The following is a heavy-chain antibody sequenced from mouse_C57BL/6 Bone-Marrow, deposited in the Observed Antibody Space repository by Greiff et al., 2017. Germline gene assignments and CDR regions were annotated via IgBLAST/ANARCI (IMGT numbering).Heavy chain of an antibody. D-gene: IGHD2-4*01. CDR1: GYTFTNYW. CDR2: IYPGGGYT. Sequence: QVQLQQSGAELVRPGTSVKMSCKASGYTFTNYWIGWAKQRPGHGLEWIGDIYPGGGYTNYNEKFKGKATLTADKSSSTAYMPFSSLTSEDSAIYSCARYDSYWYFDVWGTGTTVTVSS. CDR3: ARYDSYWYFDV. V-gene: IGHV1-63*01. J-gene: IGHJ1*03.